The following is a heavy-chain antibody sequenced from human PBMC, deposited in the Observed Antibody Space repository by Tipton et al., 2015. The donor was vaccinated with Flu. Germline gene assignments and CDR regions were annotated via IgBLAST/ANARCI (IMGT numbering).Heavy chain of an antibody. CDR1: GFTFGDYA. J-gene: IGHJ6*02. CDR2: VSWDSGNM. D-gene: IGHD2-8*01. CDR3: AKDEGPQMGYGLDV. Sequence: SLRLSCAASGFTFGDYAMHWVRQPPGKGLEWVAGVSWDSGNMGYANSVKGRFTISRDNAKNSLYLEMSSLRGEDLALYYCAKDEGPQMGYGLDVWGHGTTVIVSS. V-gene: IGHV3-9*03.